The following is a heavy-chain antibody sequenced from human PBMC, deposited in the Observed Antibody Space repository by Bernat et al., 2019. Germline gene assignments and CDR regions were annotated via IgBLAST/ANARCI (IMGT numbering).Heavy chain of an antibody. D-gene: IGHD2-15*01. V-gene: IGHV3-23*01. CDR1: GFTFSSFA. Sequence: EVQLLESGGGLVQPGGSLRLSCGASGFTFSSFAMSWVRQAAGRGLEWVSGISCSGDSTYYADSVKGRFTISRDNSKNTLYLQMNSLRAEDTAVYYCAKGIYPKGYCSGGNCYYYFYGMDVWGQGTTVTVSS. CDR3: AKGIYPKGYCSGGNCYYYFYGMDV. J-gene: IGHJ6*02. CDR2: ISCSGDST.